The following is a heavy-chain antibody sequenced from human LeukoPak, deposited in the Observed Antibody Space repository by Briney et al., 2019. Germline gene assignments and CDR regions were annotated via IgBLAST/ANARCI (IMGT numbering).Heavy chain of an antibody. CDR3: AKPHFDY. J-gene: IGHJ4*02. Sequence: GGSLRLSCAASGFTFSTFAMIWVRRPPGKGLEWVSSIFPSGGEIHYADSVRGRFTISRDNSKNTLYLQMNSLRGDDTAVYYCAKPHFDYWGQGTLVTVSS. CDR2: IFPSGGEI. V-gene: IGHV3-23*01. CDR1: GFTFSTFA.